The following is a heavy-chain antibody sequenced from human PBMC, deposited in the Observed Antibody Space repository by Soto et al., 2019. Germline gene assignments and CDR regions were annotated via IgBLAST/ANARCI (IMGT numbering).Heavy chain of an antibody. V-gene: IGHV3-11*05. CDR3: ARDHHRYSGYDYVDY. CDR1: GFTFSDYY. D-gene: IGHD5-12*01. Sequence: QVQLVESGGGLVKPGGSLRLSCVASGFTFSDYYMSWIRQAPGKGLEWVSYISSSSSYTNYADSVKGRFTISRDNAKNSLYLQMNILRAEDTAVYYCARDHHRYSGYDYVDYWCQGTLVTVSS. CDR2: ISSSSSYT. J-gene: IGHJ4*02.